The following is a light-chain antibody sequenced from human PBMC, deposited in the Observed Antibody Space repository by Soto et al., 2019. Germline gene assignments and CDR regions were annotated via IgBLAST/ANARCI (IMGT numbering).Light chain of an antibody. CDR1: QGISSY. V-gene: IGKV1-8*01. CDR2: AAS. CDR3: QHYYNYPFT. J-gene: IGKJ3*01. Sequence: AIRMTQSPSSFSASTGDRVTITCRASQGISSYLAWYQQKPGKAPKLLIYAASTLQSGVPSRFSGSGSRTHFTLTMSFLPSEDFATSYCQHYYNYPFTFGPGTKVDIK.